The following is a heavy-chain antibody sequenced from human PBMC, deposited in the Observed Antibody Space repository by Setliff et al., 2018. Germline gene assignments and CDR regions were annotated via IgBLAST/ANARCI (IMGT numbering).Heavy chain of an antibody. J-gene: IGHJ4*02. Sequence: PGGSLRLSCAASGFTFSTYAMSWVRQTPGKGLEWVSTISGSGDSTYYADSVKGRFTISIDNSTNTLYLQMTSLRAEDTAIYYCAKRGPYCSGGTCHYYFDYWGQGTLVTVSS. V-gene: IGHV3-23*01. CDR2: ISGSGDST. D-gene: IGHD2-15*01. CDR1: GFTFSTYA. CDR3: AKRGPYCSGGTCHYYFDY.